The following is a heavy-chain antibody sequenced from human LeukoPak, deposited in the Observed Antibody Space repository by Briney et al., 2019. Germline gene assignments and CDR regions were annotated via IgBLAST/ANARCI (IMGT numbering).Heavy chain of an antibody. D-gene: IGHD3-22*01. CDR3: AKSVSYYDSSAYYYYFDY. CDR2: ISSSSSYI. J-gene: IGHJ4*02. V-gene: IGHV3-21*01. CDR1: GFTFNSYS. Sequence: PGGSLRLSCAASGFTFNSYSMNWVRQAPGKGLEWVSSISSSSSYIYYADSVKGRFTISRDNAKNSLYLQMNSLRAEDTAVYYCAKSVSYYDSSAYYYYFDYWGQGTLVTVSS.